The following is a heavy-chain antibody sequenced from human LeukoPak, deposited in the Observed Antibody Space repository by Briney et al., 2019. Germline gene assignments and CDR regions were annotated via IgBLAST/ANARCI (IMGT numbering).Heavy chain of an antibody. V-gene: IGHV4-31*03. CDR3: ARVIGYCSGGSCYPYNWFDP. CDR2: VYYSGST. Sequence: SETLSLTCTVSGGSISSGGYYWSWIRQHPGKGLEWIGYVYYSGSTYYNPSLKSRVTISVDTSKNQFSLKLSSVTAADTAVYYCARVIGYCSGGSCYPYNWFDPWGQGTLVTVSS. CDR1: GGSISSGGYY. J-gene: IGHJ5*02. D-gene: IGHD2-15*01.